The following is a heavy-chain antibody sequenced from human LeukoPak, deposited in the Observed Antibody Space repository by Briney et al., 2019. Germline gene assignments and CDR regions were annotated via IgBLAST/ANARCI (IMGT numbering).Heavy chain of an antibody. Sequence: PSETLSLTCAVYGGSFSGYYWSWIRQPPGKGLEWIGEINHSGSTNYNPSLKSRVTISVDTSKNQFSLKLSSVTAADTAVYHCARKVDPKYCSSTSCSQFDYWGQGTLVTVSS. V-gene: IGHV4-34*01. CDR3: ARKVDPKYCSSTSCSQFDY. CDR1: GGSFSGYY. CDR2: INHSGST. J-gene: IGHJ4*02. D-gene: IGHD2-2*01.